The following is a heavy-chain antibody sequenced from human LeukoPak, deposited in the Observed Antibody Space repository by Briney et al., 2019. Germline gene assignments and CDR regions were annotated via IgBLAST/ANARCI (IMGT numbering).Heavy chain of an antibody. D-gene: IGHD5-18*01. J-gene: IGHJ4*02. Sequence: SETLSLTCTVSGGSISSYYWSWIRQPPRKGLEWIGYIYYSGSTNYNPSLKSRVTISVDTSKNQFSLKLSSVAAADTAVYYCARDQGRTAFYYWGQGTLVTASS. CDR1: GGSISSYY. CDR2: IYYSGST. CDR3: ARDQGRTAFYY. V-gene: IGHV4-59*01.